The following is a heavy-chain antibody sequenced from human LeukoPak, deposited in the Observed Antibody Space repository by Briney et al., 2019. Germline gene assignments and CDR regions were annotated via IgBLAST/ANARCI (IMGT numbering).Heavy chain of an antibody. CDR2: ISRSSSTK. CDR3: ASGEYVGTGLDY. CDR1: GFTFSDYN. J-gene: IGHJ4*02. V-gene: IGHV3-11*04. Sequence: TGGSLRLSCAASGFTFSDYNMRWIRQAPGKGLEWVSSISRSSSTKYYADSVKGRFTISRDNAKNSLYLQMNSLRAEDTAVYYCASGEYVGTGLDYWGQGTLVTVSS. D-gene: IGHD4-17*01.